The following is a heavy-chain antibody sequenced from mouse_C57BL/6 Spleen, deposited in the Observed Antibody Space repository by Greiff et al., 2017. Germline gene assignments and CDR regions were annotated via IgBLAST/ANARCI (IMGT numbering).Heavy chain of an antibody. V-gene: IGHV1-42*01. CDR3: ARYDGYYGDY. Sequence: VHVKQSGPELVKPGASVKISCKASGYSFTGYYMNLVKQSPEKSLEWIGEINPSTGGTTYNQKFKAKATLTVDKSSSTAYMQLKSLTSEDSAVYYCARYDGYYGDYGGQGTTLTVSS. CDR2: INPSTGGT. J-gene: IGHJ2*01. D-gene: IGHD2-3*01. CDR1: GYSFTGYY.